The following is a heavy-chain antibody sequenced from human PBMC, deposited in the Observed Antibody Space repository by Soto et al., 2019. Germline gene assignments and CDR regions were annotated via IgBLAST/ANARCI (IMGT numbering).Heavy chain of an antibody. CDR3: AREGTYYYDSSGYLDY. J-gene: IGHJ4*02. Sequence: ASVKVSCKASGYTFTSYYMHWVRQAPGQGLEWMGIINPSGGSTSYAQKFQGRVTMTRDTSTSTVYMELSSLRSEDTAVYYCAREGTYYYDSSGYLDYWGQGTLGTVSS. CDR1: GYTFTSYY. V-gene: IGHV1-46*01. CDR2: INPSGGST. D-gene: IGHD3-22*01.